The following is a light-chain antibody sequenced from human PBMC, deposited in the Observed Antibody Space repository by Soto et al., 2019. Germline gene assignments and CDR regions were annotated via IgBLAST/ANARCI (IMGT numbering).Light chain of an antibody. J-gene: IGLJ2*01. CDR2: DVS. V-gene: IGLV2-14*01. CDR1: SSDVGGYNY. Sequence: QSVLTLPASVSGSPGQSITISSTGTSSDVGGYNYVSWYQQHPGKAPKLMIYDVSNRPSGVSNRFSGSKSGNTASLTISGLQAEDEADYYCSSYSSRSTLVFGGGTKLTVL. CDR3: SSYSSRSTLV.